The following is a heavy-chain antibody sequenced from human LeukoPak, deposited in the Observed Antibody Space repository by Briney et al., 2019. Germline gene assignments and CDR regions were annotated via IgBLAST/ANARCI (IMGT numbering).Heavy chain of an antibody. D-gene: IGHD2-2*01. CDR2: IRYDGSNK. J-gene: IGHJ4*02. Sequence: GGSLRLSCAASGFTFSDFHMSWIRQAPGKGLEWVAFIRYDGSNKYYADSVKGRFTISRDNSKNTLYLQMNSLRAEDTAVYYCVGGYQLLLFDDWGQGTLVTVSS. CDR1: GFTFSDFH. CDR3: VGGYQLLLFDD. V-gene: IGHV3-30*02.